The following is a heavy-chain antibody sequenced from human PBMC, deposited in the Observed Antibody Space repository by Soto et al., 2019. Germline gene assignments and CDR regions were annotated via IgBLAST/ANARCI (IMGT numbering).Heavy chain of an antibody. CDR1: GYTFTSYA. J-gene: IGHJ6*02. CDR2: INAGNGNT. CDR3: ASNHLATTPYGMDV. V-gene: IGHV1-3*05. Sequence: QVQLVQSGAEEKKPGASVKVSCKASGYTFTSYAMHWVRQAPGQRLEWMGWINAGNGNTKYSQKFQGRVTITRDTSASTAYMELSSLRSEDTAVHYCASNHLATTPYGMDVWGQGTTVTVSS. D-gene: IGHD1-7*01.